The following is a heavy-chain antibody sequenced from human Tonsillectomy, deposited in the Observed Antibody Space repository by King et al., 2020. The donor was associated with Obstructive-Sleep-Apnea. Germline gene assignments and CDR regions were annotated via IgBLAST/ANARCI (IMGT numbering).Heavy chain of an antibody. CDR1: GGSISSYY. CDR2: IYYSGST. V-gene: IGHV4-59*08. J-gene: IGHJ4*02. CDR3: ARLHSYGYHYFDY. Sequence: QLQESGPGLVKPSETLSLTCTVSGGSISSYYWSWLRQPPGKGLEWIGYIYYSGSTNYNPSLKSRVTISVDTSKNQFSLKLSSVTAADTAVYYCARLHSYGYHYFDYWGQGTLVTVSS. D-gene: IGHD5-18*01.